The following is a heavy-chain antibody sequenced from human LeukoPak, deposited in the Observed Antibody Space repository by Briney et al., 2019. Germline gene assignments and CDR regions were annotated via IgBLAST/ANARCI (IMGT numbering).Heavy chain of an antibody. CDR1: GDIFSSNSAA. V-gene: IGHV6-1*01. J-gene: IGHJ4*02. Sequence: SQTLSLTCALSGDIFSSNSAAWNWIRQSPSRGLEWLGRTYYRSKLYNDYAVSVKSRITINPDTSKNQFSLQLNSVTPEDTAVYYCARGKIVVVPAATPSILYYFDYWGQGTLVTVSS. CDR3: ARGKIVVVPAATPSILYYFDY. D-gene: IGHD2-2*01. CDR2: TYYRSKLYN.